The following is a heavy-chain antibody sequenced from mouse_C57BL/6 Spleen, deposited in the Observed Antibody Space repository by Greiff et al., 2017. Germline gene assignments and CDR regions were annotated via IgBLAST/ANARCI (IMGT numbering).Heavy chain of an antibody. CDR2: IYPRSGNT. CDR3: ARVNDYDGGYCAMDY. V-gene: IGHV1-81*01. D-gene: IGHD2-4*01. CDR1: GYTFTSYG. Sequence: VQLQQSGAELARPGASVKLSCKASGYTFTSYGISWVKQRTGQGLEWIGEIYPRSGNTYYNEKFKGKATLTADKSSSTAYMELRSLTSEDSAVYFCARVNDYDGGYCAMDYWGQGTSVTVSS. J-gene: IGHJ4*01.